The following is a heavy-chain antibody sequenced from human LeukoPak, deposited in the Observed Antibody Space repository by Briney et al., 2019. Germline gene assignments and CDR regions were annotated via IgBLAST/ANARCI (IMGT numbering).Heavy chain of an antibody. CDR1: GFTFSSYS. J-gene: IGHJ4*02. CDR2: ISSSSSYI. Sequence: GGSLRLSCAASGFTFSSYSMNWVRQAPGKGLEWVSSISSSSSYIYYADSVKGRFTISRDNAKTSLYLQMNSLRAEDTAAYYCARADDFWSGDASDYWGQGTLVTVSS. V-gene: IGHV3-21*01. D-gene: IGHD3-3*01. CDR3: ARADDFWSGDASDY.